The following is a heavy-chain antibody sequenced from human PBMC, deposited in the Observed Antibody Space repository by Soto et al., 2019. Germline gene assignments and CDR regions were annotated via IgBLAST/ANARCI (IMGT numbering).Heavy chain of an antibody. J-gene: IGHJ6*01. Sequence: NRARKAFWYAKSVPHVYLLLHALGQGREWMGWINPSSGGTEFAEKFQGRVTVTRDTSIRTVFLELNSLTSDDTGVYLCARDYGTDSHAVDACGHGTPVTAS. V-gene: IGHV1-2*02. CDR1: WYAKSVPH. CDR2: INPSSGGT. CDR3: ARDYGTDSHAVDA. D-gene: IGHD3-16*01.